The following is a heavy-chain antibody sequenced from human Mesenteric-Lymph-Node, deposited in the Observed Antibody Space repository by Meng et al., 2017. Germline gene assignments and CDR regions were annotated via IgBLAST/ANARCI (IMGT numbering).Heavy chain of an antibody. V-gene: IGHV4-34*10. Sequence: QMQLQESGPGLVKPSETLSLTCAVNGGSLSGAYWNWIRQPPGKGLEWIGEIPHRGSSAYNPSLKSRVSMSIDKSKNQFSLKLTSATAADTAVYHCLRGSGGSVWGQGTLVTVSS. D-gene: IGHD3-10*01. CDR2: IPHRGSS. CDR1: GGSLSGAY. CDR3: LRGSGGSV. J-gene: IGHJ1*01.